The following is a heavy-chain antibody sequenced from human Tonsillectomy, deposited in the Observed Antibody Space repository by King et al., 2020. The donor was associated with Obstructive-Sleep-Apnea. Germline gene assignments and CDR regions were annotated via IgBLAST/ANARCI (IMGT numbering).Heavy chain of an antibody. Sequence: VQLVESGVGVVQPGRSLRLSCAASGFTFSSYGMHWVRQAPGKGLEWVAVIAYDGSNKYYADSVKGRFTISRDNSKNTLYLQMNSLRAEDTAVYYCAKDAAGLFDYWGQGTLVTVSS. J-gene: IGHJ4*02. CDR1: GFTFSSYG. D-gene: IGHD3/OR15-3a*01. V-gene: IGHV3-30*18. CDR3: AKDAAGLFDY. CDR2: IAYDGSNK.